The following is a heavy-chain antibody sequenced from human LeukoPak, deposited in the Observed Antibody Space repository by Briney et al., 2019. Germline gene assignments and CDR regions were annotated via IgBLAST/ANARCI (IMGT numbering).Heavy chain of an antibody. V-gene: IGHV3-48*04. D-gene: IGHD1-14*01. CDR3: ASRYHLGCLGY. J-gene: IGHJ4*02. CDR2: ISSSSSTI. Sequence: GGSLRLSCAASGFTFSSYSMNWVRQAPGKGLEWVSYISSSSSTIYYADSVKGRFTISRDNAKNSLYLQMNSLRAEDTAVYYCASRYHLGCLGYWGQGTLVTVSS. CDR1: GFTFSSYS.